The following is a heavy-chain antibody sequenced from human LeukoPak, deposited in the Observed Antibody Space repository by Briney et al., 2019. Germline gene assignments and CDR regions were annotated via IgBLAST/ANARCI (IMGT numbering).Heavy chain of an antibody. D-gene: IGHD4-17*01. CDR2: ISAYNGKK. V-gene: IGHV1-18*01. CDR3: ARLSSHYGDYKVDP. CDR1: GYTFTSYG. J-gene: IGHJ5*02. Sequence: ASVKVSCKASGYTFTSYGISWVRQAPGQGLEWMGWISAYNGKKNYAQKLQGRVTMTTDTSASTAYMELSSLRSEDTAVYYCARLSSHYGDYKVDPWGQGTLVTVSS.